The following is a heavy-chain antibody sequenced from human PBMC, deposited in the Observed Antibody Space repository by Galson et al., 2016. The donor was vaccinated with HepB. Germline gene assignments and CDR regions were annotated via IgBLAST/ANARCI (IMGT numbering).Heavy chain of an antibody. V-gene: IGHV3-48*01. CDR2: ISGSSSTI. J-gene: IGHJ4*02. D-gene: IGHD3-10*01. CDR3: VRGGERLLDSSTFDF. Sequence: SLRLSCAASGFTFSSYSMNWVRQAPGKGLEWVSSISGSSSTIYYADSVKGRFTIHRDDSKNTLYLQMNNLRAEDTAFYYCVRGGERLLDSSTFDFWGQGTLVTVSS. CDR1: GFTFSSYS.